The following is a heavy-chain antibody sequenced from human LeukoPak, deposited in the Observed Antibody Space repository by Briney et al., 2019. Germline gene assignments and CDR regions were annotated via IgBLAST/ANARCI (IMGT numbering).Heavy chain of an antibody. J-gene: IGHJ4*02. D-gene: IGHD1-26*01. CDR2: ISGSGGST. CDR1: GSTFSSYA. Sequence: GGSLRLSCAASGSTFSSYAMSWVRQAPGKGLEWVSAISGSGGSTYYADSVKGRFTISRDNSKNTLYLQMNSLRAEDTAVYYCAKDGAGWEGGYWGQGTLVTVSS. V-gene: IGHV3-23*01. CDR3: AKDGAGWEGGY.